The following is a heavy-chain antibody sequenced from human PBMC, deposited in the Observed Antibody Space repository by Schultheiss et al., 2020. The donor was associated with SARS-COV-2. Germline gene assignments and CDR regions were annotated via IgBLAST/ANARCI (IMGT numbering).Heavy chain of an antibody. CDR1: GGSVSSGSYY. V-gene: IGHV4-61*01. CDR3: AREVIHYYDSSGEQRDY. J-gene: IGHJ4*02. Sequence: SETLCLTCTVSGGSVSSGSYYWSWIRQPPGKGLEWIGYIYYSGSTNYNPSLKSRVTISVDTSKNQFSLKLSSVTAADTAVYYCAREVIHYYDSSGEQRDYWGQGTLVTVSS. D-gene: IGHD3-22*01. CDR2: IYYSGST.